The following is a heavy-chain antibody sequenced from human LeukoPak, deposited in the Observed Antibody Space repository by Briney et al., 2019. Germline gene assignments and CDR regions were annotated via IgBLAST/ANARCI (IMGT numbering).Heavy chain of an antibody. CDR1: GFTFSSHG. D-gene: IGHD3-16*01. CDR2: ISPSGGIA. V-gene: IGHV3-23*01. J-gene: IGHJ1*01. Sequence: GGSLRLSCAASGFTFSSHGMNWVRQAPGKGLEWVSGISPSGGIAYYTDSVKGRFTISRDNSKNTVSLQMNSLRGDDTAVYYCAKDDAWGRYKDWGQGTLVTVSS. CDR3: AKDDAWGRYKD.